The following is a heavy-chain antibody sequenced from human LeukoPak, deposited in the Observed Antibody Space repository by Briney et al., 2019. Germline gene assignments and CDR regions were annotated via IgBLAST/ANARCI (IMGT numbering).Heavy chain of an antibody. D-gene: IGHD2-2*01. CDR2: IIPISGTA. CDR1: GGSFSSHA. V-gene: IGHV1-69*05. Sequence: SVTVSCKASGGSFSSHAIAWVRQAPGQGPEWMGGIIPISGTANYAQKFQGRVTITTDESTSTAYMELSSLTSDDTAVYYCARGLQYQLLKALGYYYMDVWGEGTTVTVSS. CDR3: ARGLQYQLLKALGYYYMDV. J-gene: IGHJ6*03.